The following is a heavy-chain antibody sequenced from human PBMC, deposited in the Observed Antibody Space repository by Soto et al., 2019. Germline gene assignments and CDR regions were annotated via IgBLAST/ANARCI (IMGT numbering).Heavy chain of an antibody. D-gene: IGHD1-1*01. CDR1: EFTFSNYA. CDR3: AKDIQGRGATTGDDAFDI. Sequence: EVQLLESGGGLVQPGGSLRLSCVGSEFTFSNYAMNWVRQAPGEGPEWVSLISSSGGTTYYADSVKGRLSISRDNSKNTLYLQMNSLRVEDTAIYYCAKDIQGRGATTGDDAFDIWGQGTMVTVSS. J-gene: IGHJ3*02. V-gene: IGHV3-23*01. CDR2: ISSSGGTT.